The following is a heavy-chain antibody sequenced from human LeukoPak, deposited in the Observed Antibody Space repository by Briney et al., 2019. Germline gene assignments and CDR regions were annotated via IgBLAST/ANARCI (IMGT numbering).Heavy chain of an antibody. J-gene: IGHJ4*02. D-gene: IGHD3-16*01. V-gene: IGHV1-69*01. CDR1: GGTFSSYA. CDR2: IIPIFGTA. CDR3: ASPSNYDYVWGSPDIVTFDY. Sequence: ASVKVSCKASGGTFSSYAISWVRQAPGQGLEWMGGIIPIFGTANYAQKFQGRVTITADESTSTAYMELSSLRSEDTAVYYSASPSNYDYVWGSPDIVTFDYWGQGTLVTVSS.